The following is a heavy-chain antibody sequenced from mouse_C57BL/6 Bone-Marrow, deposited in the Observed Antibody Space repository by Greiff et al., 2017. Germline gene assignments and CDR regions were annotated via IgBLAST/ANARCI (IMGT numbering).Heavy chain of an antibody. CDR1: GYTFTSYW. CDR2: IDPSDGYT. D-gene: IGHD3-1*01. V-gene: IGHV1-50*01. Sequence: QVQLQQPGAELVKPGASVKMSCKASGYTFTSYWMTWVKQRPGQGLEWIGEIDPSDGYTNYNQKFKGKATLTVDTSSSTAYMQLGSLTSEDSAVYYCGSVPFDYWGQGTTLTVSS. CDR3: GSVPFDY. J-gene: IGHJ2*01.